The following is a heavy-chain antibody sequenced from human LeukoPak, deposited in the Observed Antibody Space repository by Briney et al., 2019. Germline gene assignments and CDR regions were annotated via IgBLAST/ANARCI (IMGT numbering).Heavy chain of an antibody. CDR2: ISAYNGNT. CDR1: GYTFTSYG. D-gene: IGHD6-13*01. J-gene: IGHJ5*02. Sequence: ASVKVSCKASGYTFTSYGISWVRQAPGQGLEWMGWISAYNGNTNYAQKLQGRVTMTTDTSTSTAYMELRSLRSDDTAVYYCARDPSSSWYEGSWSDPWGQGTLVTVSS. V-gene: IGHV1-18*01. CDR3: ARDPSSSWYEGSWSDP.